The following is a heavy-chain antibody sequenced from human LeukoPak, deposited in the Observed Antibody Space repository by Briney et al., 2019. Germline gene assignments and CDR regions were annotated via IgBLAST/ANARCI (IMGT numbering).Heavy chain of an antibody. Sequence: PSETLSLTCTVSGGSISSYYWSWIRQPPGKGLEWIGYIYYSGSTNYNPSLKSRVTISVDTSKNQFPLKLSSVTSADTAVYYCARDMMVAFDIWGQGTMVTVSS. D-gene: IGHD3-16*01. CDR3: ARDMMVAFDI. CDR1: GGSISSYY. V-gene: IGHV4-59*01. CDR2: IYYSGST. J-gene: IGHJ3*02.